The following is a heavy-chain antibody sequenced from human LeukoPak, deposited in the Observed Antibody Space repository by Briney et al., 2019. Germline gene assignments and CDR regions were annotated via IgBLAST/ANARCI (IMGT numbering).Heavy chain of an antibody. J-gene: IGHJ4*02. CDR3: ARGIAAAATGLDY. V-gene: IGHV1-69*04. D-gene: IGHD6-13*01. CDR2: IIPILGIA. Sequence: GSSVKVSCKASGGTFSSYAISWVRQAPGQGLEWMGRIIPILGIANYAQKFQGRVTITADKSTSTAYMELSSLRSEDTAVYYCARGIAAAATGLDYWGQGTLVTVSS. CDR1: GGTFSSYA.